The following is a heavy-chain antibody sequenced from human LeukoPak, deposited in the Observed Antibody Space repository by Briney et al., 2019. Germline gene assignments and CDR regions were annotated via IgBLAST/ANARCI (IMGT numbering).Heavy chain of an antibody. Sequence: GGSLRLSCAASGFTFSGSAMHWVRQASGKGLEWVGRIRSKANSYATAYAASVKGRFTISRDDSKNTAYLKMNSLKTEDTAVYYCTRQLLDYYYYYMDVWGKGTTVTVSS. CDR3: TRQLLDYYYYYMDV. CDR1: GFTFSGSA. D-gene: IGHD2-21*01. CDR2: IRSKANSYAT. J-gene: IGHJ6*03. V-gene: IGHV3-73*01.